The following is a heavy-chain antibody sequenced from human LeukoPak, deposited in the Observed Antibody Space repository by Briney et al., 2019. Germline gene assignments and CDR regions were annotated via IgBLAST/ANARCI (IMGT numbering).Heavy chain of an antibody. CDR3: LKDFGDGYRDY. D-gene: IGHD3-10*01. J-gene: IGHJ4*02. CDR1: GFTVSTYY. CDR2: FYVNGNT. V-gene: IGHV3-66*01. Sequence: GGSLRLSCAASGFTVSTYYMSWVRQAPGKGLEWVSLFYVNGNTYYPDSVKGRFTFSRDSSKNTLYLQMNNLRAEDTAVYYCLKDFGDGYRDYWGQGTLVTVSS.